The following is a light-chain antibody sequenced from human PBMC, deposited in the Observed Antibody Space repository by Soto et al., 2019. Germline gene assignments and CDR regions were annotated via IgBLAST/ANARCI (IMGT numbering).Light chain of an antibody. CDR2: STS. CDR3: KQSYSAHYT. V-gene: IGKV1-39*01. CDR1: QNVRSF. Sequence: DIEMTQSPSSLSASVGDRVSLTCRSGQNVRSFLNWYQQKPAKAPRLLIYSTSNLQSGVPSRISGSGSGTEFTLKISSVQPEDVATYFCKQSYSAHYTFGQGTKLEIK. J-gene: IGKJ2*01.